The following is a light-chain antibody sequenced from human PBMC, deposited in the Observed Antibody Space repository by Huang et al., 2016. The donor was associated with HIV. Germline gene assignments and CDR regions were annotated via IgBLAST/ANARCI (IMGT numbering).Light chain of an antibody. CDR1: QGISNY. V-gene: IGKV1-27*01. CDR2: AAS. CDR3: QSYNRAPLT. Sequence: DIQMTQSPSSLSASVGDRVTITCRASQGISNYLAWYQQKPGKVPKVLIFAASTLQSGVPSRCSGSGAGTDFTLSISSLQPEDVATYYCQSYNRAPLTFGGGTEVEIK. J-gene: IGKJ4*01.